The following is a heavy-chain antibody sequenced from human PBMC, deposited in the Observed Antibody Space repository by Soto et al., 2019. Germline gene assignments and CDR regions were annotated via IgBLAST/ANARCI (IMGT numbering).Heavy chain of an antibody. J-gene: IGHJ1*01. Sequence: EVELVETGGGLIQPGGSLRLSCAVSGFTVSSNSMSWVRQAPGKGLEWVSLIYVDGGTYYGDSVKGRFTIARDTSKNTVSLQMTSLRADDTAVYYCARDNSILGAPFQDWGQGTLVTVSS. D-gene: IGHD3-16*01. CDR1: GFTVSSNS. CDR3: ARDNSILGAPFQD. V-gene: IGHV3-53*02. CDR2: IYVDGGT.